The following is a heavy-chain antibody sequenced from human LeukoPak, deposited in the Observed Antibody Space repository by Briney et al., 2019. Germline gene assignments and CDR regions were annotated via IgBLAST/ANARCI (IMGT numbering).Heavy chain of an antibody. J-gene: IGHJ4*02. CDR2: IYTSGST. V-gene: IGHV4-4*07. D-gene: IGHD6-19*01. CDR1: GGSLSSYY. CDR3: ARSYSSGGEPPYFDY. Sequence: PSETLSLTCTVSGGSLSSYYWSWIRQPAGKGLEWIGRIYTSGSTNYNPSLKSRVTMSVDTSKNQFSLKLSSVTAADTAVYYCARSYSSGGEPPYFDYWGQGTLVTVSS.